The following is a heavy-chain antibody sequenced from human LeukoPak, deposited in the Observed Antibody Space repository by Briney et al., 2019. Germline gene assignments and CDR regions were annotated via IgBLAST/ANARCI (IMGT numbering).Heavy chain of an antibody. D-gene: IGHD3-10*01. V-gene: IGHV4-34*01. CDR2: INHSGST. CDR3: ARTVNTMVRVPRYRYFDL. Sequence: PSETLSLTCAVYGGSFSGYYWSWIRQPPGKGLEWIGEINHSGSTNYNPSLKSRVTISVDTSKNQFSLKLSSVTAADTAVYYCARTVNTMVRVPRYRYFDLWGRGTLVTVSS. J-gene: IGHJ2*01. CDR1: GGSFSGYY.